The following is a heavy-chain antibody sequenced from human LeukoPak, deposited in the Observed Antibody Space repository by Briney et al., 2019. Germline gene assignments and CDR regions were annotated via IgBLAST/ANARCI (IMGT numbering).Heavy chain of an antibody. Sequence: SETLSLTCTVSGGSINSSSYYWSWIRQPAGKGLEWIGRIYTSGSTKYNPSLKSRVTISVDTSKNQFSLKLSSVTAADTAVYYCARGGDTWGQGTLVTVSS. D-gene: IGHD3-16*01. CDR2: IYTSGST. CDR3: ARGGDT. J-gene: IGHJ4*02. V-gene: IGHV4-61*02. CDR1: GGSINSSSYY.